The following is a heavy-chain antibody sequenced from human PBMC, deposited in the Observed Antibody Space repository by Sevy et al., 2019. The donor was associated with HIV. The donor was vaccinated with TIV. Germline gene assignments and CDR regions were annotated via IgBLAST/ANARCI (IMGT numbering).Heavy chain of an antibody. CDR2: FYFGCGQI. CDR1: GFTFSNYA. CDR3: AREGCTKHHDY. Sequence: GGSLRLSCGASGFTFSNYAMSWVRQAPGKGLEWVSTFYFGCGQITYADSVKGRFTISRDNSKNTLYLQMNSLRAEDTAVYYCAREGCTKHHDYWGQGTLVTVSS. V-gene: IGHV3-23*01. D-gene: IGHD2-8*01. J-gene: IGHJ4*02.